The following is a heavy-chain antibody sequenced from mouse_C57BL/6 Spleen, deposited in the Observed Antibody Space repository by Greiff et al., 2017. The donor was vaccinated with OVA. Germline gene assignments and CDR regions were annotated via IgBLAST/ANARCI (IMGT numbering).Heavy chain of an antibody. CDR3: ARWGNYGADY. V-gene: IGHV1-82*01. CDR2: IYPGDGDT. Sequence: VQGVESGPELVKPGASVKISCKASGYAFSSSWMNWVKQRPGKGLEWIGRIYPGDGDTNYNGKFKGKATLTADKSSSTAYMQLSSLTSEDSAVYFCARWGNYGADYWGQGTTLTVSS. D-gene: IGHD2-1*01. J-gene: IGHJ2*01. CDR1: GYAFSSSW.